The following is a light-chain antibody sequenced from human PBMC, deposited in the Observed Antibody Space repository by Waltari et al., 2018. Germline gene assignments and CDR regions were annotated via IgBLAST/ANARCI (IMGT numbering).Light chain of an antibody. Sequence: DIQMTQSPSSLSASVGARVTLTCRASQGISNYLNCYQQKPGKAPKRLIYDASSLQSGVPSRFSGSGSGTVFTLTISSLQPEDFATYYCLQYNSAPYSFGQGTKVEIK. V-gene: IGKV1-17*01. CDR2: DAS. J-gene: IGKJ2*03. CDR1: QGISNY. CDR3: LQYNSAPYS.